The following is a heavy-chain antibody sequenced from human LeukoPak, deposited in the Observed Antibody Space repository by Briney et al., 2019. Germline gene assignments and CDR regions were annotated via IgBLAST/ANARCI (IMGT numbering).Heavy chain of an antibody. CDR3: AELGITMIGGV. J-gene: IGHJ6*04. D-gene: IGHD3-10*02. CDR2: ISYDGSNK. Sequence: GGSLRLSCAASGFTFSSYGMHWVRQAPGKGLEWVAVISYDGSNKYYADSVKGRFTISRDNSKNTLYLQMNSLRAEDAAVYYCAELGITMIGGVWGKGTTVTISS. V-gene: IGHV3-30*18. CDR1: GFTFSSYG.